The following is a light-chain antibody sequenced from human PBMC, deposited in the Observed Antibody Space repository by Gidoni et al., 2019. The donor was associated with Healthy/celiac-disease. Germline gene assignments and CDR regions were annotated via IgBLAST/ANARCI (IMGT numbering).Light chain of an antibody. V-gene: IGLV3-21*04. CDR1: NIGSKS. CDR2: YDS. CDR3: QVWDSSSDHVV. Sequence: YVLTRPPPVSQGPGKTARITCGGNNIGSKSVHWYQQKPGQAPVLVIYYDSDRPSGIPERFSGSNSGNTATLTISRVEAGDEADYYCQVWDSSSDHVVFGGGTKLTVL. J-gene: IGLJ2*01.